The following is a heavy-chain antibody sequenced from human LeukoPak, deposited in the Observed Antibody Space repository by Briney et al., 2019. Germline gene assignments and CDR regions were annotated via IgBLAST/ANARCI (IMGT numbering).Heavy chain of an antibody. CDR2: INSDGSST. J-gene: IGHJ4*02. Sequence: PGGSLRLSCAASGFTFSSYWMHWVRQAQGKGLVWVSRINSDGSSTTYADSVKGRFTISRDNAKNTLYLQMNSLRADDTAIYYCASKLNYGDPFYWGQGTLVTVSS. D-gene: IGHD4-17*01. CDR3: ASKLNYGDPFY. V-gene: IGHV3-74*01. CDR1: GFTFSSYW.